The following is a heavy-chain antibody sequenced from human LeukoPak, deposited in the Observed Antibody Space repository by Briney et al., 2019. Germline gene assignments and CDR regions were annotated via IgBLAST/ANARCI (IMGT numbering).Heavy chain of an antibody. CDR3: ARDHYDSSGYYSPGYYYYGMDV. J-gene: IGHJ6*02. V-gene: IGHV3-48*03. Sequence: GGSLRLSCAASGFTFSSYEMNWVRQAPGKGLEWVSYISSSGSTIYYADSVKGRFTISRDNAKNSLYLQMNSLRAEDTAVYYCARDHYDSSGYYSPGYYYYGMDVWGQGTTVTVSS. D-gene: IGHD3-22*01. CDR1: GFTFSSYE. CDR2: ISSSGSTI.